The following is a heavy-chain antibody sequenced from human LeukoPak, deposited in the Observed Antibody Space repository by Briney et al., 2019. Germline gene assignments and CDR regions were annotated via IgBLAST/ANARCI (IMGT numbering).Heavy chain of an antibody. D-gene: IGHD4-17*01. J-gene: IGHJ6*03. CDR3: AKRYGATYYYYYMDV. CDR2: ISGSGGST. CDR1: GFTFSSYA. Sequence: GGSLRLSCAASGFTFSSYAMSWVRQAPGKGLEWVSAISGSGGSTYYADSVKGRFTISRDNSKNTLYLRMNSLRAEDTAVYYCAKRYGATYYYYYMDVWGKGTTVTVSS. V-gene: IGHV3-23*01.